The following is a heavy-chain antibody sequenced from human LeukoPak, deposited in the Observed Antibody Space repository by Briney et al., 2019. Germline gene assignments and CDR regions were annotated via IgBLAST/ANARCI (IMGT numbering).Heavy chain of an antibody. Sequence: SGTLSLICSVSGGSISSSTYYWGWIRQPPGKGLEWVASVYYSGSTYYNPSLESRVTMSVDTSKNQFSLKLSSVTAADTAVYYCARQPGGYSGPFDYWGQGTLVTVS. J-gene: IGHJ4*02. CDR1: GGSISSSTYY. CDR2: VYYSGST. V-gene: IGHV4-39*01. CDR3: ARQPGGYSGPFDY. D-gene: IGHD5-12*01.